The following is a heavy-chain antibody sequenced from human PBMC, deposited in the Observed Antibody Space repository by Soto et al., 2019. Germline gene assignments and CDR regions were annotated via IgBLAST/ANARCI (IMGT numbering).Heavy chain of an antibody. Sequence: VQVLATGGGLIQPGGSLRLSCAASGFTVNSNYMSWVRQAPGEGLQWVSITNTGGTTYYADSVKGRFTVCRDNSKNTLYLQMNILRAEDTAVYYCAKGDGFILAVWGQGTTVSVS. CDR1: GFTVNSNY. D-gene: IGHD1-26*01. V-gene: IGHV3-53*02. CDR2: TNTGGTT. CDR3: AKGDGFILAV. J-gene: IGHJ6*02.